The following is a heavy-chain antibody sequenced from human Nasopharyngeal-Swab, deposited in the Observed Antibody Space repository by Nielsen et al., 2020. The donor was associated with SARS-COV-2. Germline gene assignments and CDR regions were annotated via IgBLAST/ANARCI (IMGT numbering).Heavy chain of an antibody. D-gene: IGHD3-9*01. CDR3: TRSTLPPATGFDI. CDR2: VNQDGSRT. V-gene: IGHV3-74*01. Sequence: GGSLRLSCVASGVIFSKYWMHWVRQAPGKGLVWVSRVNQDGSRTDYADSVRGRFTISRDNAKNTLYLQMNSLRVEDTAVYYCTRSTLPPATGFDIWGQGTVVTVSS. J-gene: IGHJ3*02. CDR1: GVIFSKYW.